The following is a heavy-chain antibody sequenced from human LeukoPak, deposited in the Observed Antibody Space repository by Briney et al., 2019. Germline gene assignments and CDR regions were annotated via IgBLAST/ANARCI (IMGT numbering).Heavy chain of an antibody. CDR1: GFTVSSNY. J-gene: IGHJ5*02. CDR2: IYSGGST. D-gene: IGHD3-10*01. CDR3: ARMVRDNWFDP. V-gene: IGHV3-53*04. Sequence: GGSLRLCCAASGFTVSSNYMSWVRQAPGKGLEWVSVIYSGGSTYYADSVKGRFTISRHNSKNTLYLQMNSLRAEDTAVYYCARMVRDNWFDPWGQGTLVTVSS.